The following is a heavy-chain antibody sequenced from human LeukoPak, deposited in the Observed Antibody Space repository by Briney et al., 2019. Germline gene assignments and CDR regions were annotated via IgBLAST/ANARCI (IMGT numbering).Heavy chain of an antibody. CDR1: RYTFTAYY. D-gene: IGHD2-2*01. V-gene: IGHV1-2*02. Sequence: ASVKVSCKASRYTFTAYYMHWVRQAPGQGLEWMGWIDPNSGGTNFAQKFQGRVTMTRDTSIITAYMELTSLTSDDTAVYYCARGAGTSWFDYWGQGTLAIVSS. J-gene: IGHJ4*02. CDR2: IDPNSGGT. CDR3: ARGAGTSWFDY.